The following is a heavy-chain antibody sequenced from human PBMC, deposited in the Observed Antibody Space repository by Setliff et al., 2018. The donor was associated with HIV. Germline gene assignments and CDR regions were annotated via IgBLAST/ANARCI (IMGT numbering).Heavy chain of an antibody. CDR3: ARLGRAIDDGGSSLRLDF. Sequence: SETLSLTCVVSDDSFSNYDWTWIRQSPGKALEWIGYISSSGTTNYNPSLRSRVTISMEASNTRFSLWLRSATAADTATYFCARLGRAIDDGGSSLRLDFWGQGMLVTVSS. J-gene: IGHJ4*02. D-gene: IGHD2-21*01. V-gene: IGHV4-4*09. CDR1: DDSFSNYD. CDR2: ISSSGTT.